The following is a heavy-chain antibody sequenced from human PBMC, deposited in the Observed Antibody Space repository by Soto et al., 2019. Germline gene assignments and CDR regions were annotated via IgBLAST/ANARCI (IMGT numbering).Heavy chain of an antibody. V-gene: IGHV1-3*01. J-gene: IGHJ4*02. CDR3: ARLPSAVAGTDDY. CDR1: GYTFTSYA. Sequence: QVQLVQSGAEVKKPGASVKVSCKASGYTFTSYAMHWVRQAPGQRLEWMGWINAGNGNTKYSQKFQGRVTITRDTSASTAYMELSSLRSEDTAVYYCARLPSAVAGTDDYWGQGTLVTVSS. CDR2: INAGNGNT. D-gene: IGHD6-19*01.